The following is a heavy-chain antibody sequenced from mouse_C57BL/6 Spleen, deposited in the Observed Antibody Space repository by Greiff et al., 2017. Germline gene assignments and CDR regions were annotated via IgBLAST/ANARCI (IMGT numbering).Heavy chain of an antibody. Sequence: VQLQQSRPELVKPGASVKISCKASGYAFSSSWMNWVKQRPGKGLEWIGRIYPGDGDTNYNGKFKGKATLTADKSSSTAYMQLSSLTSEDSAVYFCARGSNYGFAYWGQGTLVTVSA. D-gene: IGHD2-5*01. V-gene: IGHV1-82*01. CDR1: GYAFSSSW. J-gene: IGHJ3*01. CDR3: ARGSNYGFAY. CDR2: IYPGDGDT.